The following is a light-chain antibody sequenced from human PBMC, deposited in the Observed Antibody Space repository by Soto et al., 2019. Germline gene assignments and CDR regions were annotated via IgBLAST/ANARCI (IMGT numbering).Light chain of an antibody. CDR3: QQYYSTPPMYT. J-gene: IGKJ2*01. V-gene: IGKV4-1*01. CDR2: WAS. CDR1: QSVLYSSNNKNY. Sequence: DIVMTQSPDSLAVSLGERATINCKSSQSVLYSSNNKNYLAWYQQKPGQPPKLLIYWASTRESGVPDRFSGSGSGTDFTLTISGLQAEDVAVYYCQQYYSTPPMYTFGQGTKLEIK.